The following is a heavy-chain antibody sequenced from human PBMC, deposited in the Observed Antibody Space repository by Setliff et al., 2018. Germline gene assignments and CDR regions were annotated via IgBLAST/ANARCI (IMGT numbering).Heavy chain of an antibody. CDR2: ITHSGWDT. V-gene: IGHV3-23*01. J-gene: IGHJ5*02. D-gene: IGHD3-10*01. CDR1: GFTFSNYA. CDR3: AKNGFGVVALGVNNWFDP. Sequence: PGWSLRLSCAASGFTFSNYAMNWVRQAPGKGLEWVSAITHSGWDTYHADPVKGRFTISRANSQNTLFLQTNSLRVEDTAVYYCAKNGFGVVALGVNNWFDPWGQGTLVTVSS.